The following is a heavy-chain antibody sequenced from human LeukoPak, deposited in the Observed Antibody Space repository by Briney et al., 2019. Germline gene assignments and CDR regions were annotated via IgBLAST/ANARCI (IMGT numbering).Heavy chain of an antibody. CDR3: ATFSSIVVVPAAPFDY. J-gene: IGHJ4*02. CDR2: FDPEDGET. V-gene: IGHV1-24*01. D-gene: IGHD2-2*01. Sequence: ASVKVSRKVSGYTLTELSMHWVRQAPGKGLEWMGGFDPEDGETIYAQKFQGRVTMTEDTSTDTAYMELSSLRSEDTAVYYCATFSSIVVVPAAPFDYWGQGTLVTVSS. CDR1: GYTLTELS.